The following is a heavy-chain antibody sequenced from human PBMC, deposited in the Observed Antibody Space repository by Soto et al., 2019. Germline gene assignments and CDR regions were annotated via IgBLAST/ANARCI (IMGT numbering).Heavy chain of an antibody. Sequence: QVQLQESGPGLVKPSQTLSLTCTVSGGSISSGNYYWSWISQPPGKGLEWIGDIFYSGTTYYNPSLKSRVTISVDTSKNQFSLKLSSLTAADAAVYYCARDSGWFGEVNYYYNGMDVWGQGTTVTVSS. CDR1: GGSISSGNYY. D-gene: IGHD3-10*01. CDR3: ARDSGWFGEVNYYYNGMDV. V-gene: IGHV4-30-4*01. J-gene: IGHJ6*02. CDR2: IFYSGTT.